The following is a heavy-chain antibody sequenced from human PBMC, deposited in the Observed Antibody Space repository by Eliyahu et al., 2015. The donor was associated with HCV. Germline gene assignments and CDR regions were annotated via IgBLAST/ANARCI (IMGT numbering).Heavy chain of an antibody. D-gene: IGHD6-19*01. CDR2: INPKNGDT. J-gene: IGHJ2*01. CDR1: GSTFXDNY. Sequence: QVQLVLPGAEIKKPGASVKVSCKTSGSTFXDNYIXWLRQAPGPGLEWMGWINPKNGDTHYAQIFQGRVTMTRDTSISTANMELSRLRSDDTAVYYCARSQYSGYSSGWFLWYFDLWGRGTLVTVSS. V-gene: IGHV1-2*02. CDR3: ARSQYSGYSSGWFLWYFDL.